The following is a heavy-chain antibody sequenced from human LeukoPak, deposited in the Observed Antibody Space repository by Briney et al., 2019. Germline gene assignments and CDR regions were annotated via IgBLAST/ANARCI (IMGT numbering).Heavy chain of an antibody. CDR3: ARDGSSSFDY. D-gene: IGHD6-13*01. CDR1: GFTFSNYA. CDR2: ISGSGGNT. V-gene: IGHV3-23*01. J-gene: IGHJ4*02. Sequence: GGSLRLSCATSGFTFSNYAMSWVRQAPGKGLEWISEISGSGGNTYYADSVKGRFTISRDNSKNTLYLQMNSLRAEDTAVYYCARDGSSSFDYWGQGTLVTVSS.